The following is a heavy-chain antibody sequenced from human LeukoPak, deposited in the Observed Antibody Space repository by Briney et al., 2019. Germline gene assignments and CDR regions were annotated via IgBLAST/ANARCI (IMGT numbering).Heavy chain of an antibody. D-gene: IGHD6-13*01. CDR1: GFTLSSYA. CDR3: AKQSAGSATWYSLHYDF. CDR2: VDGGGGGT. J-gene: IGHJ4*02. Sequence: GGSLRLSCAASGFTLSSYAMTWVRQAPGRGLEWVSSVDGGGGGTYYADSVKGRFTISRDNSKDTLYLQMNGLRAEGTAVYFCAKQSAGSATWYSLHYDFWGQGTLVTVSS. V-gene: IGHV3-23*01.